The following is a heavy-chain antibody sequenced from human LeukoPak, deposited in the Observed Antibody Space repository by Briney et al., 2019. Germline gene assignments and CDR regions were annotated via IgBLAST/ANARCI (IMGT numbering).Heavy chain of an antibody. Sequence: GGSLRLSCAASGLTVSSNYMSWVRQAPGKGLEWVSVIYSGGSTYYADSVKGRFTISRDNSKNTLYLQMNSLRAEDTAVYYCARELLSAGGPMIDYWGQGTLVTVSS. CDR2: IYSGGST. D-gene: IGHD3-9*01. J-gene: IGHJ4*02. CDR1: GLTVSSNY. V-gene: IGHV3-66*01. CDR3: ARELLSAGGPMIDY.